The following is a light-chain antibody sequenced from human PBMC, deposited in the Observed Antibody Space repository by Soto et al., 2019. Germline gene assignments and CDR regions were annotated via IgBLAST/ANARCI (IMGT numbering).Light chain of an antibody. CDR1: QSVLYSSNNKNY. CDR3: QQYYTTPRT. J-gene: IGKJ2*01. Sequence: DIVMTQSPDSLAVSLGERATINCKSSQSVLYSSNNKNYLAWYQQKSGQPPKLLLYWASTRESGVPDRFSGSGSGTNFTLTISSLQAEDVAVYYCQQYYTTPRTFGQGTKLESK. V-gene: IGKV4-1*01. CDR2: WAS.